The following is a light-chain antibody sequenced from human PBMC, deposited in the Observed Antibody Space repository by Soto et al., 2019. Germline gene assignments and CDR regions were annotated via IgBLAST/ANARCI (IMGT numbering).Light chain of an antibody. CDR3: QQYSTYWT. CDR1: QSISTW. Sequence: DIQMTQSPSTLSASVGDRVTITCRASQSISTWLAWYQQKAGKAPKLLIYKASILESGVPSRFSGSGSGTEFTLTISSLQPDDFATYYCQQYSTYWTFGQGTKVDIK. V-gene: IGKV1-5*03. CDR2: KAS. J-gene: IGKJ1*01.